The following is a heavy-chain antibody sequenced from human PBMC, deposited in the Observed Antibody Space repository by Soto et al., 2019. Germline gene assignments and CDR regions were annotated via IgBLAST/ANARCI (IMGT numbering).Heavy chain of an antibody. Sequence: QVQLVQSGAEVKKPGSSVKVSCKASGGTFSSYAISWVRQAPGQGLEWMGGIIPIFGTANCAQKFQGRVTLPAAENTSTAYMELSSLRSEDTAVYYCARDDYDYVWASSRPSYYYYGMDVWGQGTTVTVSS. CDR3: ARDDYDYVWASSRPSYYYYGMDV. D-gene: IGHD3-16*02. CDR1: GGTFSSYA. J-gene: IGHJ6*02. V-gene: IGHV1-69*12. CDR2: IIPIFGTA.